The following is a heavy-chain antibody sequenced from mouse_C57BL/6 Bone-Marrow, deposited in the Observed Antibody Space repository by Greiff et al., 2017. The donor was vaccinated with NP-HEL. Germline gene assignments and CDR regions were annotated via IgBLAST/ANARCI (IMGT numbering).Heavy chain of an antibody. Sequence: QVQLKQPGAELVKPGASVKLSCKASGYTFTSYWMQWVKQRPGPGLEWIGEIDPSDSYTNYNQKFKGKATLTVDTSSSTAYMQLSSLTSEDSAVYYCARRGVLTYWGQGTLVTVSA. CDR2: IDPSDSYT. CDR3: ARRGVLTY. D-gene: IGHD1-1*01. J-gene: IGHJ3*01. V-gene: IGHV1-50*01. CDR1: GYTFTSYW.